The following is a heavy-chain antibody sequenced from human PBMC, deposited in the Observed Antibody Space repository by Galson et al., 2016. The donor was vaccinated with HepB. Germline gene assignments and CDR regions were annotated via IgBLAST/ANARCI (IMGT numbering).Heavy chain of an antibody. CDR3: AKDEFLEGDYYYYGMDV. CDR2: ISYDGSKK. Sequence: SLRLSCAASGFTFSSCAMSWVRRAPGKGLEWVAVISYDGSKKYYADSVKGRFTISRDNSKNTLYLQMSSLRAEDTAVYYCAKDEFLEGDYYYYGMDVWDQGTTVTVSS. V-gene: IGHV3-30*18. CDR1: GFTFSSCA. D-gene: IGHD3-3*01. J-gene: IGHJ6*02.